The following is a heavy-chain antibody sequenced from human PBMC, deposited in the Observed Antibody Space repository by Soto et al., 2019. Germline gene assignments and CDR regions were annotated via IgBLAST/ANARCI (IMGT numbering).Heavy chain of an antibody. CDR3: AREASYYDSSRLTY. CDR2: ISSSSSTI. D-gene: IGHD3-22*01. Sequence: EVQLVESGGGLVQPGGSLRLSCAASGFTFSSYSMNWVRQAPGKGLEWVSYISSSSSTIYYAESVKGRFTISRDKADNSLDLQMNSLRAEDKAVYYCAREASYYDSSRLTYWGQGTLVTVSS. V-gene: IGHV3-48*01. J-gene: IGHJ4*02. CDR1: GFTFSSYS.